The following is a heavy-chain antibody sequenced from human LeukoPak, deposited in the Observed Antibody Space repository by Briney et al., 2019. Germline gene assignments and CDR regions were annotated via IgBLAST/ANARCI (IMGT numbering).Heavy chain of an antibody. CDR2: ISYDGSNK. J-gene: IGHJ4*02. V-gene: IGHV3-30-3*01. CDR1: GFTFSSYA. D-gene: IGHD5-18*01. Sequence: PGGSLRLSCAASGFTFSSYAMHWVRQAPGKGLEWVAVISYDGSNKYYADSVKGRFTISRDNAKNSLYLQMNSLRAEDTAVYYCARLPDTALNTDYWGQGTLVTVSS. CDR3: ARLPDTALNTDY.